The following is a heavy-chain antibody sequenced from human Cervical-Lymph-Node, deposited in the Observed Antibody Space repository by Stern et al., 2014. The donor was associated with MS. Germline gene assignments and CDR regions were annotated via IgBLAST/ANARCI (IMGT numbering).Heavy chain of an antibody. CDR3: ARQTTAWASDV. J-gene: IGHJ4*02. CDR1: GFKFSIYW. V-gene: IGHV5-51*01. CDR2: IYPGDSEP. Sequence: EVQLVESGAELIRPGESLKISCKGSGFKFSIYWIAWVRQMPGKGLEWMGIIYPGDSEPRYSPSFQGQVTMSADKSTSTAYRQWSSLNASDTAMYFCARQTTAWASDVWGQGTLVTVSS. D-gene: IGHD1-14*01.